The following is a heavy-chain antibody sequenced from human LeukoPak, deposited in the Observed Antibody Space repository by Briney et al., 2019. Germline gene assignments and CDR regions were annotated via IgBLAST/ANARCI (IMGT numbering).Heavy chain of an antibody. D-gene: IGHD3-9*01. Sequence: GGSLRLSCAASGFTFSSYSMNWVRQAPGKGLEWVSSISSSSSYIYYADSVKGRFTISRDNAKNSLYLQMNSLRAEDTAVYYCARGPPPLRYFDWKPDNWFDPWGQGTLVTVSS. CDR1: GFTFSSYS. CDR2: ISSSSSYI. CDR3: ARGPPPLRYFDWKPDNWFDP. V-gene: IGHV3-21*01. J-gene: IGHJ5*02.